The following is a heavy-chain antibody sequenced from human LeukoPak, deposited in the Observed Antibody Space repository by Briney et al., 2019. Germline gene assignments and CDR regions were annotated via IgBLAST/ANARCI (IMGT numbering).Heavy chain of an antibody. CDR2: IYHSGST. Sequence: PSETLSLTCTVSGGSISSYYWSWIRQPPGKGLEWIGSIYHSGSTYYNPSLKSRVTISVDTSKDQFSLKLSSVTAADTAVYYCARATGAAAGTSRFGPWGQGTLVTVSS. D-gene: IGHD6-13*01. J-gene: IGHJ5*02. CDR3: ARATGAAAGTSRFGP. CDR1: GGSISSYY. V-gene: IGHV4-38-2*02.